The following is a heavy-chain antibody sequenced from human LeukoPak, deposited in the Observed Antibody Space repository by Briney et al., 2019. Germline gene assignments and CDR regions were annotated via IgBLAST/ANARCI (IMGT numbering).Heavy chain of an antibody. Sequence: GESPMTPCKGAGWSFTNYWIGWGLQLPGERAEWMGIICPGDSDTRYSPSFQGQVTISADKSISTAYLQWSSLKASDTAMYYCARQLGLWQNWFDPWGQGTLVTVSS. CDR1: GWSFTNYW. V-gene: IGHV5-51*01. J-gene: IGHJ5*02. CDR3: ARQLGLWQNWFDP. CDR2: ICPGDSDT. D-gene: IGHD5-18*01.